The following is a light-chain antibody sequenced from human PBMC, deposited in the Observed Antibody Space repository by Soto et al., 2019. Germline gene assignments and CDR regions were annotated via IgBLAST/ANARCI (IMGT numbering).Light chain of an antibody. CDR1: SSDVGSYNL. V-gene: IGLV2-23*02. Sequence: HSVLTQPASVSGSPGQSITISCTGTSSDVGSYNLVSWYQQHPGKAPKLMIYEVSKRPSGVSNRFSGSKSGNTASLTISGLQAEDEADYYCCSYAGSSTFEVFGGGTQLTVL. J-gene: IGLJ3*02. CDR2: EVS. CDR3: CSYAGSSTFEV.